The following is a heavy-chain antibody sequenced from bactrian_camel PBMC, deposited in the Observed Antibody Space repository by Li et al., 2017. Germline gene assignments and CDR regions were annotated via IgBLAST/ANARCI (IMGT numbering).Heavy chain of an antibody. D-gene: IGHD5*01. Sequence: DVQLVESGGGSVQPGGSLRLSCAASGFTFSSYDMSWVRQAPGKEQEGIASIDGAGSTNYADSVKGRYTISSDNPKNTLYLQMNSLKPEDTAVYYCAADPSRELWVGYPPYKYWGQGTQVTVS. V-gene: IGHV3S40*01. CDR2: IDGAGST. J-gene: IGHJ4*01. CDR1: GFTFSSYD. CDR3: AADPSRELWVGYPPYKY.